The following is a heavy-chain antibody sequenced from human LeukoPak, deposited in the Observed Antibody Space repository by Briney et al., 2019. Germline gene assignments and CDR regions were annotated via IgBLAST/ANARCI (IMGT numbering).Heavy chain of an antibody. Sequence: SGPSLFKPTPTLTLTWTFSGFSLSTSGMWVSCIRQPPVKALVWLARIDWGDDKYYSTSLKTRLTISKDTSKNQMVLKMTNMDPVDTATYYCARRNSDSGFDYWGQGMLVTVSS. J-gene: IGHJ4*02. CDR1: GFSLSTSGMW. D-gene: IGHD4/OR15-4a*01. V-gene: IGHV2-70*11. CDR2: IDWGDDK. CDR3: ARRNSDSGFDY.